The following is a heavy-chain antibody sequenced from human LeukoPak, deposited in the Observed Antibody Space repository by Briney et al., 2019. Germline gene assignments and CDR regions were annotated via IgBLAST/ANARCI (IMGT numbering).Heavy chain of an antibody. CDR2: INHSGST. V-gene: IGHV4-34*01. D-gene: IGHD3-3*01. Sequence: SETLSLTCTVYGGSFSGYYWSWIRQPPGKGLEWIGEINHSGSTNYNPSLKSRVTISVDTSKNQFSLKLSSVTAADTAVYYCARGRLWSGYSNWGQGTLVTVSS. CDR1: GGSFSGYY. CDR3: ARGRLWSGYSN. J-gene: IGHJ4*02.